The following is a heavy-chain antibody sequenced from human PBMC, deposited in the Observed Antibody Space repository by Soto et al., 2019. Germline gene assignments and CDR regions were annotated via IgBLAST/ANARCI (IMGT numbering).Heavy chain of an antibody. CDR2: INYSGNT. J-gene: IGHJ4*02. D-gene: IGHD2-8*02. V-gene: IGHV4-39*07. CDR1: GGSISSSSYY. Sequence: SETLSLTCTVSGGSISSSSYYWGWIRQPPGKGLEWIGRINYSGNTNYNPSLKSRVTISVDTSKNQFSLKLTSVTAADTAVYYCARDKITGLFDYWGPGTLVTVSS. CDR3: ARDKITGLFDY.